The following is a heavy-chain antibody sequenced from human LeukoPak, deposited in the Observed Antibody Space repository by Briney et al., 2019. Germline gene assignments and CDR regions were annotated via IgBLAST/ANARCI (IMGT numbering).Heavy chain of an antibody. V-gene: IGHV4-59*08. CDR1: GGSLRSYY. CDR3: ARHNEVIQLFYGLDV. J-gene: IGHJ6*02. CDR2: IYYSGST. D-gene: IGHD2-2*01. Sequence: PSETLSLTCTVSGGSLRSYYWSWIRQPPGKGLEWIGYIYYSGSTNYNPSLKSRVTISIDMSKNQFSLRLSSVTAADTAVYYCARHNEVIQLFYGLDVWGQGTTVTVSS.